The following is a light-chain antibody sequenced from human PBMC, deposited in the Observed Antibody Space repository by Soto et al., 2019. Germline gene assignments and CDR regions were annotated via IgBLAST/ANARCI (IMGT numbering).Light chain of an antibody. CDR1: QDISNY. V-gene: IGKV1-17*03. J-gene: IGKJ2*01. Sequence: DIQMTQSPSAMPASGGDRVNITCRVSQDISNYLVWFQQKPWKAPKRLIYASSSLESGDPSRYRGTGSGTAFTLTTSSLQPEDFATYSCLQHVSYPRTFGQGTKLEIK. CDR2: ASS. CDR3: LQHVSYPRT.